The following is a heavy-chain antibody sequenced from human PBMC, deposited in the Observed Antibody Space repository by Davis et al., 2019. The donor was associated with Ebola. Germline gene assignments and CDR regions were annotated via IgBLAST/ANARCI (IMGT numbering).Heavy chain of an antibody. CDR2: INHSGST. V-gene: IGHV4-34*01. Sequence: GSLRLSCAVHGGSFSGYYWSWIRKPPGKGLEWLGEINHSGSTNYNPSLKSRVTISVDTSKNQFSLKLSSVTAADTAVYYCARGKGIPVAGIHYYYYYGMDVWGQGTTVTVSS. J-gene: IGHJ6*02. CDR3: ARGKGIPVAGIHYYYYYGMDV. CDR1: GGSFSGYY. D-gene: IGHD6-19*01.